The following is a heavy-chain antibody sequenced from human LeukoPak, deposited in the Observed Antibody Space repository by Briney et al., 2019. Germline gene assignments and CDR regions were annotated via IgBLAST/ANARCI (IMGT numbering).Heavy chain of an antibody. V-gene: IGHV3-48*03. CDR3: ARELEWWFDY. J-gene: IGHJ4*02. D-gene: IGHD2-15*01. Sequence: GGSLRLSCAASGFTFSNYEMNWVRQAPGKGGEWVSYISSSGSTIYYADSVKGRFTISRDNAKNSLYLQMNSLRAEDTAVYYCARELEWWFDYWGQGTLVTVSS. CDR2: ISSSGSTI. CDR1: GFTFSNYE.